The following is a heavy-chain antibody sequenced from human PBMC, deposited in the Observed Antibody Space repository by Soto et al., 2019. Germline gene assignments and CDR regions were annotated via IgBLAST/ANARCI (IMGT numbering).Heavy chain of an antibody. J-gene: IGHJ4*02. D-gene: IGHD3-10*01. Sequence: SETLSLTCAVTGGSISSGGYSWSWIRQPPGKGLEWIGYIYHSGSTYYNPSLKSRVTISVDRSKNQISLKLSSVTAADTAVYYCARYGSGSYYPTTFDYWGQGTLVTVSS. CDR2: IYHSGST. CDR1: GGSISSGGYS. CDR3: ARYGSGSYYPTTFDY. V-gene: IGHV4-30-2*01.